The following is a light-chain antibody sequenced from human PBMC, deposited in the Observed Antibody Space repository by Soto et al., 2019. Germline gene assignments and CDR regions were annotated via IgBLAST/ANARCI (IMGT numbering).Light chain of an antibody. CDR2: EAT. Sequence: QSALTQPASVSGSPGQSITISCTGTSSDVGSYNLVSWYQQHPGKAPKLMIYEATKRPSGVSDRFSASRSGNTASLTISGLQAEDEADYYCCSYASSSTYVFGTGTKLTVL. CDR3: CSYASSSTYV. J-gene: IGLJ1*01. V-gene: IGLV2-23*01. CDR1: SSDVGSYNL.